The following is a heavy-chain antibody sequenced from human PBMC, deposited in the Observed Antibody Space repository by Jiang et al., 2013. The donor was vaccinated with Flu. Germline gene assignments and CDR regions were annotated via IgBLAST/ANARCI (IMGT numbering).Heavy chain of an antibody. CDR3: AREERRSSGYFDH. D-gene: IGHD3-22*01. J-gene: IGHJ4*02. CDR2: INTNTGSP. Sequence: GQGLEWMGWINTNTGSPAYARGFTGRFVFSLDTSVSTAYLQISGLKAEDSGLYYCAREERRSSGYFDHWGQGALVTVSS. V-gene: IGHV7-4-1*02.